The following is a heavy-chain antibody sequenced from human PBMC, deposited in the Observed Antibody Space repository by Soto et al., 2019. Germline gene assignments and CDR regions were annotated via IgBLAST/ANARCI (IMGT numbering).Heavy chain of an antibody. V-gene: IGHV1-24*01. CDR2: FDFEDGEP. CDR3: ALGGYNPVSSVLDY. Sequence: ASVKVSCKVFGGFSFSEISLHWVRQAPGKGLEWMGGFDFEDGEPIYAQKFQGRVTMTEDTSTDTAYVELKSLTSEDTAVYFCALGGYNPVSSVLDYWGQGTPVTVSS. J-gene: IGHJ4*02. D-gene: IGHD3-22*01. CDR1: GGFSFSEIS.